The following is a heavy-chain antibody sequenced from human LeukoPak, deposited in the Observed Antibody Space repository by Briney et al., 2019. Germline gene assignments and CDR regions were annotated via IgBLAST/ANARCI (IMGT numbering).Heavy chain of an antibody. Sequence: SETLSLTCTVSGYSISSGYYWGWIRQPPGKGLEWIGEINHSGSTNYNPSLKSRVTISVDTSKNQFSLKLSSVTAADTAVYYCARGGAAAGTFYHYYYYMDVWGKGTTVTVSS. J-gene: IGHJ6*03. D-gene: IGHD6-13*01. V-gene: IGHV4-38-2*02. CDR3: ARGGAAAGTFYHYYYYMDV. CDR2: INHSGST. CDR1: GYSISSGYY.